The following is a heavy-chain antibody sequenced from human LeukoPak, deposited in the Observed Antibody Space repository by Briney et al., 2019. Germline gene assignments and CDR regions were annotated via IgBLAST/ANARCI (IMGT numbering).Heavy chain of an antibody. CDR2: IYTSGST. J-gene: IGHJ4*02. CDR1: GGSISSHY. CDR3: ASSNPSGSYSGFDY. V-gene: IGHV4-4*07. Sequence: PSETLSLTCNVSGGSISSHYWSWIRQPAGKGLEWIGRIYTSGSTNYNPSLKSRVTMSVDTSKNQFSLKLSSVTAADTAVYYCASSNPSGSYSGFDYWGQGTLVTVSS. D-gene: IGHD1-26*01.